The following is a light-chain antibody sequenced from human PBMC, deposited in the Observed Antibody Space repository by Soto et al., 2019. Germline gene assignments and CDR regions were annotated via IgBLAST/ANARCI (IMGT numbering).Light chain of an antibody. V-gene: IGLV1-40*01. CDR1: GSNIGAGYD. Sequence: QSVLTQPPSMSGAPGQRVTISCSGSGSNIGAGYDVHWYKQLPGTAPQVVIYGNTNRPSGVPDRFSGSKSGTYASLVITGLQADDEAEYYCQSFDSTLSASILGGGTKLTVL. CDR2: GNT. J-gene: IGLJ2*01. CDR3: QSFDSTLSASI.